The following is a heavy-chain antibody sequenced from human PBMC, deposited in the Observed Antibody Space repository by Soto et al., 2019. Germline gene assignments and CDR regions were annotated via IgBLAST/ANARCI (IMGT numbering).Heavy chain of an antibody. D-gene: IGHD5-12*01. J-gene: IGHJ4*02. Sequence: ASVKVSCKASGYTFTSYGISWVRQAPGQGLEWMGWVSAYNGNTNYAQKLQGRVTMTTDTSTSTAYMELRSLRSDDTAVYYCARDRRGSGYDYGDYWGQGTLVTVSS. V-gene: IGHV1-18*04. CDR1: GYTFTSYG. CDR3: ARDRRGSGYDYGDY. CDR2: VSAYNGNT.